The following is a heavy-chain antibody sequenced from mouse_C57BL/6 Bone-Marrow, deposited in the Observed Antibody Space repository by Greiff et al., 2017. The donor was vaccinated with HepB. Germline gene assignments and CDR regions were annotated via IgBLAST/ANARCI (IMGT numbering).Heavy chain of an antibody. CDR2: IDPNSGGT. CDR1: GYTFTSYW. J-gene: IGHJ1*03. D-gene: IGHD1-1*01. V-gene: IGHV1-72*01. Sequence: VQLQQSGAELVKPGASVKLSCKASGYTFTSYWMHWVKQRPGRGLEWIGRIDPNSGGTKYNEKFKSKATLTVDKPSSTAYMQLSSLTSEDAAVYYCARSYGSSSWYIDVWGTGTTVTVSS. CDR3: ARSYGSSSWYIDV.